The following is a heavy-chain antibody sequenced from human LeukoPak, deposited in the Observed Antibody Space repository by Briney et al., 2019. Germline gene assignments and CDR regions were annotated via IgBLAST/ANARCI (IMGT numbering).Heavy chain of an antibody. J-gene: IGHJ3*02. D-gene: IGHD3-22*01. V-gene: IGHV3-23*01. CDR2: ISGGGSGT. Sequence: GGSLRLSCAPSGFTFSSYAMSWVRQAPGKGLEWVAVISGGGSGTYYADSVRGRFTISRDNSKNTVYLQMNSLRAEDTAIYCCAKAVGSSGYFSRDAFDIWGQGTMVTVSS. CDR1: GFTFSSYA. CDR3: AKAVGSSGYFSRDAFDI.